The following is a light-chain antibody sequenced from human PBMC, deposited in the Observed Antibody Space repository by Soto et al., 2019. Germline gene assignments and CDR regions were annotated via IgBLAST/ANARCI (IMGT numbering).Light chain of an antibody. CDR3: QQRSNWPWM. CDR1: RSVSRF. J-gene: IGKJ1*01. V-gene: IGKV3-11*01. Sequence: EIVLTQSPATLSLSLGERATLSCRASRSVSRFLGWYQQIPGLAPRLLIYDTSTRATGIPARFSGSGSGTDFTLTISSLEPEDFAVYYCQQRSNWPWMFGQGTKVEIK. CDR2: DTS.